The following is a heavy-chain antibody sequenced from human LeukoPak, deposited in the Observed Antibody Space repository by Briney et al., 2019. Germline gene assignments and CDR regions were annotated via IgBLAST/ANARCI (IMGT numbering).Heavy chain of an antibody. J-gene: IGHJ6*02. CDR2: ISGGGGST. CDR3: AKAMGYDILTGYYYYYGMDV. CDR1: GFTFSSYA. D-gene: IGHD3-9*01. V-gene: IGHV3-23*01. Sequence: PGGSLRLSCAASGFTFSSYAMSWVRQAPGKGLEGVSAISGGGGSTYYADSVKGRFTISRDNSKNTLYLQTNSLRAEDTAVYYCAKAMGYDILTGYYYYYGMDVWGQGTTVTVSS.